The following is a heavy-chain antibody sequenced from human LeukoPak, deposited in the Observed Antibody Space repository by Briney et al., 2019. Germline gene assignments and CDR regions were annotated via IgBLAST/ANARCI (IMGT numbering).Heavy chain of an antibody. J-gene: IGHJ4*02. D-gene: IGHD6-19*01. CDR3: ARHSGTSGWPYFDS. V-gene: IGHV3-23*01. CDR2: ISGSGGST. CDR1: GFTFSSYA. Sequence: GGSLRLSCAASGFTFSSYATSWVRQAPGKGLEWVSAISGSGGSTYYADSVKGRFTISRDNSKNTLYLQMNSLRAEDTAIYYCARHSGTSGWPYFDSWGQGTLVTVSS.